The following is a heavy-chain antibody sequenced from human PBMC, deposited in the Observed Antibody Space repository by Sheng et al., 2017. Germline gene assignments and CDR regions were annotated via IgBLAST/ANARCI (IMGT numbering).Heavy chain of an antibody. Sequence: QVQLQESGPGLVKPSETLSLTCTVSGGSISSYYWSWIRQPPGKGLEWIGYIYYSGSTNYNPSLKSRVTISVDTSKNQFSLKLSSVTAADTAVYYCARGVLYSGSDGESAFDIWGQGTMVTVSS. D-gene: IGHD1-26*01. CDR3: ARGVLYSGSDGESAFDI. CDR2: IYYSGST. V-gene: IGHV4-59*01. CDR1: GGSISSYY. J-gene: IGHJ3*02.